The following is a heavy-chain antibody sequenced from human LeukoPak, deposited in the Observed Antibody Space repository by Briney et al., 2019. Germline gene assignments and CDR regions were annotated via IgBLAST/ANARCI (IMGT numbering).Heavy chain of an antibody. CDR3: ARAGIAVAVGYFDY. CDR2: IIPIFGTA. D-gene: IGHD6-19*01. CDR1: GGTFSSYA. Sequence: ASVNVSCKASGGTFSSYAISWVRQAPGQGLEWMGGIIPIFGTANYAQKFQGRVTITADESTSTAYMELSSLRSEDTAVYYCARAGIAVAVGYFDYWGQGTLVTVSS. V-gene: IGHV1-69*01. J-gene: IGHJ4*02.